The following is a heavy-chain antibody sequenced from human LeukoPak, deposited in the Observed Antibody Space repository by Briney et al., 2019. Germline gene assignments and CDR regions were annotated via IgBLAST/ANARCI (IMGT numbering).Heavy chain of an antibody. CDR3: ARIGYYGSGSPPDDY. D-gene: IGHD3-10*01. V-gene: IGHV4-4*02. CDR1: GGSISSSNW. Sequence: SETLSLTCAVSGGSISSSNWWSWVRQPPGKGLEWIGEIYHSGSTNYNPSLKSRVTISVDTSKNQFSLKLSSVTAADTAVYYCARIGYYGSGSPPDDYWGQGTLVTVSS. CDR2: IYHSGST. J-gene: IGHJ4*02.